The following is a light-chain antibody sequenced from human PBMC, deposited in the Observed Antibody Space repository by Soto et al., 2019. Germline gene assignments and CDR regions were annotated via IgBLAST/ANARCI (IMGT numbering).Light chain of an antibody. J-gene: IGKJ1*01. CDR1: QSISSW. V-gene: IGKV1-5*03. CDR3: QQYNSYPWT. CDR2: KAS. Sequence: DIQMTQSPSTLSASVGDRVTITCRASQSISSWLAWYQQKPGKAPKLLIYKASSLESGVPSRFSGSGSGTEFTLNISRLQTDDLATYYCQQYNSYPWTFGHGTKVDIK.